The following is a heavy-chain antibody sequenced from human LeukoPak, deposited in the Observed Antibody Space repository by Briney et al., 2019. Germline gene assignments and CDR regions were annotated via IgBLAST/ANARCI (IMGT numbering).Heavy chain of an antibody. CDR1: GFTFSNAW. J-gene: IGHJ1*01. V-gene: IGHV3-30*02. CDR2: IRYDGSNK. CDR3: AKGSCSISSCPRPPGY. D-gene: IGHD2-2*01. Sequence: GGSLSLSCAASGFTFSNAWMSWVRQAPGKGLEWVGFIRYDGSNKYHADSGKGRYTISRDNPKNALYLQMNSLRAEDTAVYFCAKGSCSISSCPRPPGYGGQGTLLTVSS.